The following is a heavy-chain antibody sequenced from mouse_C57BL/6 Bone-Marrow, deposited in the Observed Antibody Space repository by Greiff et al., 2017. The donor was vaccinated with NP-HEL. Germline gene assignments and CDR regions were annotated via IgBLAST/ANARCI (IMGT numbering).Heavy chain of an antibody. CDR1: GFTFSDAW. Sequence: DVLLVESGGGLVQPGGSMKLSCAASGFTFSDAWMDWVRQSPEKGLEWVAEIRNKANNHASYYAVSVRGRFTISRDDSKSSVYLQMNSLRAEDTGMYYCTRPFYYYGSSYGFAYWGQGTLVTVSA. J-gene: IGHJ3*01. CDR2: IRNKANNHAS. D-gene: IGHD1-1*01. CDR3: TRPFYYYGSSYGFAY. V-gene: IGHV6-6*01.